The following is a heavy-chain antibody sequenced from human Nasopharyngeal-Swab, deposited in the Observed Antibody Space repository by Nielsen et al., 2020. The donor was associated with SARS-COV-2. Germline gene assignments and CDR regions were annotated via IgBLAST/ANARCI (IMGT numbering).Heavy chain of an antibody. Sequence: GGSLRLSCKASGYTFTSYGISWVRQAPGQGLEWMGWISAYNGNTNYAQKLQGRVTMTTDTSTSTAYMELRSLRSDDTAVYYCARDPGGRFLEWLYVRYYYGMDVWGQGTTVTVSS. CDR3: ARDPGGRFLEWLYVRYYYGMDV. CDR1: GYTFTSYG. J-gene: IGHJ6*02. CDR2: ISAYNGNT. D-gene: IGHD3-3*01. V-gene: IGHV1-18*01.